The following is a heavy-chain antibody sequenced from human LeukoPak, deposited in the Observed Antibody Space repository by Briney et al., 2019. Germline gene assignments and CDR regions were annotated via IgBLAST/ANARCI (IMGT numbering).Heavy chain of an antibody. CDR2: IFHSGTT. V-gene: IGHV4-4*02. D-gene: IGHD3-9*01. CDR3: ARRYLRYFDWLQSPSSNYFDY. J-gene: IGHJ4*02. Sequence: SETLSLTCAVSGVSISSSNWWSWVRQPPGKGLEWIGRIFHSGTTDYKTSLKGRVTISVDTSKNQFSLKLSSVTAADTAVYYCARRYLRYFDWLQSPSSNYFDYWGQGTLVTVSS. CDR1: GVSISSSNW.